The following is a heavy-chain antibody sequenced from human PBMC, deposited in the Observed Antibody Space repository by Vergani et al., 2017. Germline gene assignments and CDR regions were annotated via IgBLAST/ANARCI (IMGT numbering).Heavy chain of an antibody. V-gene: IGHV3-21*01. D-gene: IGHD4-23*01. J-gene: IGHJ6*02. CDR3: AREPGRWGIGIPYYGMDV. CDR2: ISSSSSYI. CDR1: GFTFSSYS. Sequence: EVQLVESGGGLVQPGGSLRLSCAASGFTFSSYSMNWVRQAPGKGLEWVSSISSSSSYIYYADSVKGRFTISRDNAKNSLYLQMNSLRAEDTAVYYCAREPGRWGIGIPYYGMDVWGQGTTVTVSS.